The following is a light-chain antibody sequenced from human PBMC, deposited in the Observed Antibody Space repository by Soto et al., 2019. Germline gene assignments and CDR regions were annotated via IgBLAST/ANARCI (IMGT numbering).Light chain of an antibody. CDR1: RDVGSD. CDR2: AAS. CDR3: LQDYGDSWT. J-gene: IGKJ1*01. V-gene: IGKV1-6*01. Sequence: QMTQSPSSLSASVGEKIIITCRASRDVGSDVSWYQQKPGQAPKLLIYAASNLYTGVPSRFSGSRSGTEFTLTISSLQPEDFASYYCLQDYGDSWTFGQGTKV.